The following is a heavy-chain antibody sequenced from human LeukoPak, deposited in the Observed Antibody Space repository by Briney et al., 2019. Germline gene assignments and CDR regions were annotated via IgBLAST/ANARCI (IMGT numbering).Heavy chain of an antibody. V-gene: IGHV4-59*01. J-gene: IGHJ4*02. CDR3: ARIPDVSGWPFDY. CDR1: DGSINSYF. Sequence: SETLSVTCTASDGSINSYFWTWMRQPPGKGLEWIGCIRYSRRTSYNPSLNSRVTISIDTSKNLFSLKLGSVTTADTAIYYCARIPDVSGWPFDYWGQGTLVTVSS. CDR2: IRYSRRT. D-gene: IGHD6-19*01.